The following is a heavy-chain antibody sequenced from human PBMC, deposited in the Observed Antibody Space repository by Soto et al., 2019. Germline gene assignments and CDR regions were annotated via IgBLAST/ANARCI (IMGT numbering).Heavy chain of an antibody. D-gene: IGHD3-9*01. CDR2: IYWDDDK. J-gene: IGHJ4*02. CDR1: GFSLSTSGVG. V-gene: IGHV2-5*02. Sequence: QITLKESGPTLVKPTQTLTLTCTFSGFSLSTSGVGVGWIRQPPGKALEWLALIYWDDDKRYSPSLKSRLTITKDTSKNQVVLTMTNIDPVDTATYYCAHMYFDWPTFHYWGQGTLVTVSS. CDR3: AHMYFDWPTFHY.